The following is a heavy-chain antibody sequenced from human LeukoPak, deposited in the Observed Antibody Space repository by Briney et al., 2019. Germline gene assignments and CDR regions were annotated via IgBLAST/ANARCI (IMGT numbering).Heavy chain of an antibody. J-gene: IGHJ3*02. D-gene: IGHD3-22*01. CDR2: INWNGGST. Sequence: GGSLRLSCAASGFTFDDYGMSWVRQAPGKGLEWVSGINWNGGSTGYADSVKGRFTISIDNAKNSLYLQMNSLRAEDTAVYYCARDYYDSSGYRRGAFDIWGQGTMVTVSS. CDR1: GFTFDDYG. CDR3: ARDYYDSSGYRRGAFDI. V-gene: IGHV3-20*04.